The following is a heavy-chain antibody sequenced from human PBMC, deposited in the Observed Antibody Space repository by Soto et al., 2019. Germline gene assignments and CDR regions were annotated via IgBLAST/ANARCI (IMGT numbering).Heavy chain of an antibody. Sequence: PGESLKISCAASGFTFSSYAMSWVRQAPGKGLEWVSAISGSGGSTYYADSVKGRFTISRDNSKNTLYLQMNSLRAEDTAVYYCAKDSYYDFWSGYSPTSNYFDYWGQGTLVTVSS. CDR2: ISGSGGST. J-gene: IGHJ4*02. V-gene: IGHV3-23*01. D-gene: IGHD3-3*01. CDR3: AKDSYYDFWSGYSPTSNYFDY. CDR1: GFTFSSYA.